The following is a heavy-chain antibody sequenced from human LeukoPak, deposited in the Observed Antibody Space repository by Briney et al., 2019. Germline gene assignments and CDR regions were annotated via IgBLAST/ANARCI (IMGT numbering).Heavy chain of an antibody. Sequence: ASVKVSCKASGYTFTGYYMRWVRQAPGQGLEWMGWINPNSGGTNYAQKFQGRVTMTRDTSISTAYMELSRLRSDDTAVYYCARVSAVDGSFDYWGQGTLVTVSS. CDR2: INPNSGGT. J-gene: IGHJ4*02. CDR1: GYTFTGYY. CDR3: ARVSAVDGSFDY. V-gene: IGHV1-2*02. D-gene: IGHD1-14*01.